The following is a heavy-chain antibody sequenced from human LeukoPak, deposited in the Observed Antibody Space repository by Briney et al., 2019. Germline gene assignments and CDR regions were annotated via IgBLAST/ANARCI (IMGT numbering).Heavy chain of an antibody. D-gene: IGHD3-22*01. Sequence: PGGSLRLSCAASGFTFSSYGMHWVRQAPGKGLEWVAVIWYDGSNKYYADSVKGRFTISRDNSKNTLYLQMNSLRAEDTAVYYCAKGGFSSGYYLGINAFDIWGQRTMVTVSS. CDR2: IWYDGSNK. J-gene: IGHJ3*02. CDR3: AKGGFSSGYYLGINAFDI. V-gene: IGHV3-33*06. CDR1: GFTFSSYG.